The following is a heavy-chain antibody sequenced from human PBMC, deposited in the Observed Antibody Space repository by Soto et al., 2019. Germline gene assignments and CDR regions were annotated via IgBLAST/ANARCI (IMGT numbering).Heavy chain of an antibody. CDR2: INSDGSST. CDR3: AREVPAASAFIDY. Sequence: GGSLRLSCAASGFTLSSYWMHWVRQAPGKGLVWVSRINSDGSSTSYADSVKGRFTISRDNAKNTLYLQMNSLRAEDTAVYYCAREVPAASAFIDYWGQGTLVTVSS. D-gene: IGHD2-2*01. V-gene: IGHV3-74*01. J-gene: IGHJ4*02. CDR1: GFTLSSYW.